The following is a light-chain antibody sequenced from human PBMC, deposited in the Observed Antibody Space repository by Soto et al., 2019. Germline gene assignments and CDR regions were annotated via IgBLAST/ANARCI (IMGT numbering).Light chain of an antibody. J-gene: IGKJ2*01. V-gene: IGKV1-8*01. CDR3: HPYYSYPVYT. CDR1: QGISRY. Sequence: AIRMAQSPSSFSASTGDRVTITCRASQGISRYLAWYQQKPGKAPKLLIYAASTLQSGVPSRFSGSGSGTDFTLTISCLQSEDFATYYCHPYYSYPVYTFGQGTKLEIK. CDR2: AAS.